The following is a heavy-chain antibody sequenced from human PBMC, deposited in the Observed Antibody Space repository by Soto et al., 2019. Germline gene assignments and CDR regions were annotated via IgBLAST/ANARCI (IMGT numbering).Heavy chain of an antibody. CDR1: GFSLRTTGAG. CDR2: LYWDDDK. V-gene: IGHV2-5*02. J-gene: IGHJ5*02. Sequence: QITLKESGPTLVKPTETLTLTCTFSGFSLRTTGAGVGWIRQPPGKALEWLALLYWDDDKTYSPSLQNRLTITKDTSKNQVILTMTNMDPVDTATYYCVSGSFPSWFDPWGQGTLVTISS. CDR3: VSGSFPSWFDP. D-gene: IGHD3-10*01.